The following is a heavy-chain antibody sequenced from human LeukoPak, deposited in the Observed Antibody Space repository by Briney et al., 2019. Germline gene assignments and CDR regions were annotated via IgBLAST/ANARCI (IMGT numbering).Heavy chain of an antibody. Sequence: GGSLRLSCAGSGFTFSSYWMHWVRQAPGKGLVWVSRINSDGSDTIYADSVKGRFTISRDNAKNTLYLQMNSLRAEDTAVYYCALLAAADSESWGQGTLVTGSS. CDR3: ALLAAADSES. D-gene: IGHD6-13*01. CDR2: INSDGSDT. J-gene: IGHJ5*02. V-gene: IGHV3-74*01. CDR1: GFTFSSYW.